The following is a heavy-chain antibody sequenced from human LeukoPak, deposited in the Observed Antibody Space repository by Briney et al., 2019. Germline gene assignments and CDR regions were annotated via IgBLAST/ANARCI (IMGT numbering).Heavy chain of an antibody. CDR2: ISYDGSNK. D-gene: IGHD3-22*01. CDR3: ARGDSSVSLRGYFDY. Sequence: RTGRSLRLSCAASGFTFSSYAMHWVRQAPGKGLEWVAVISYDGSNKYYADSVKGRFTISRDNSENTLYLQMNSLRAEDTAVYYCARGDSSVSLRGYFDYWGQGTLVTVSS. J-gene: IGHJ4*02. V-gene: IGHV3-30-3*01. CDR1: GFTFSSYA.